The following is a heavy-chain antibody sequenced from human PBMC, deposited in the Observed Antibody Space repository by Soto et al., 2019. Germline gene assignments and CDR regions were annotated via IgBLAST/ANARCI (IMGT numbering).Heavy chain of an antibody. D-gene: IGHD6-6*01. CDR1: GGSISSYY. Sequence: SETLSLTCTVSGGSISSYYWSWIRQPPGKGLEWIGYIYYSGSTNYNPSLKSRVTISVDTSKNQFSLKLSSVTAADTAVCYCAREAGRSSSSGLDGWFDPWGQGTLVTVSS. J-gene: IGHJ5*02. V-gene: IGHV4-59*01. CDR3: AREAGRSSSSGLDGWFDP. CDR2: IYYSGST.